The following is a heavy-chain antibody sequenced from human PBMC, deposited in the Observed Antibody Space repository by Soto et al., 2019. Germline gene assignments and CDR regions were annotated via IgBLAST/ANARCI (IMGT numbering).Heavy chain of an antibody. CDR1: GFTFESYA. J-gene: IGHJ4*02. V-gene: IGHV3-9*01. Sequence: EVQLVESGGGSVQPGRSLRLSCVASGFTFESYAMHWVRQVPGKGLEWVSGISWNSGSIGYEDSVKGRFTISRDNAQKSQYLEMNSLRVEDTAFYYCVKDIHEQWLVSHFEYWGQGALVTVSS. CDR2: ISWNSGSI. D-gene: IGHD6-19*01. CDR3: VKDIHEQWLVSHFEY.